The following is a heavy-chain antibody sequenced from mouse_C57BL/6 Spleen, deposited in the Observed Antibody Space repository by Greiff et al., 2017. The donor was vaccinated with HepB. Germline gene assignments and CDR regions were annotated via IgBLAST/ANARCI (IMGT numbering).Heavy chain of an antibody. J-gene: IGHJ2*01. Sequence: EVQLQQSGPELVKPGDSVKLSCKASGYSFTGYFMNWVMQSHGKSLEWIGRINPYNGDTFYNQKFKGKATLTVDKSSSTAHMELRSLTSEDSAVEYCARSDYGLDYWGQGTTLTVSS. D-gene: IGHD1-1*01. V-gene: IGHV1-20*01. CDR2: INPYNGDT. CDR3: ARSDYGLDY. CDR1: GYSFTGYF.